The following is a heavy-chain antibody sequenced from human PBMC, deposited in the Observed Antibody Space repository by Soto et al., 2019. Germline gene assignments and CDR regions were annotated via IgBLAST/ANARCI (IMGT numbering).Heavy chain of an antibody. J-gene: IGHJ4*02. CDR1: GFTFSIYA. D-gene: IGHD6-19*01. V-gene: IGHV3-23*01. Sequence: EVQLLESGGGLVQPGGSLRLSCAASGFTFSIYAMSWVRQAPGKGLDWVSAISVSVGSTYYADSVKGRFTISRDNSKNTLYLQMNSLRAEDTAVYYCAKVERAVAGIIDWGQGTLVTVSS. CDR2: ISVSVGST. CDR3: AKVERAVAGIID.